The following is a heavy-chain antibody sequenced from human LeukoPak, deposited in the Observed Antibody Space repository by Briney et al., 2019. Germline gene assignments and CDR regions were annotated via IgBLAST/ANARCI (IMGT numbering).Heavy chain of an antibody. J-gene: IGHJ6*02. D-gene: IGHD6-19*01. CDR1: GGTFSSYA. CDR2: IIPIFGTA. CDR3: ARGLNSSGWKQYYYGMDV. V-gene: IGHV1-69*13. Sequence: ASVKVSCKASGGTFSSYAISWVRQAPGQGLEWMGGIIPIFGTANYAQKFQGRVTITADESTSTAYMELSSLRSEDTAVYYCARGLNSSGWKQYYYGMDVWGQGTTVTVFS.